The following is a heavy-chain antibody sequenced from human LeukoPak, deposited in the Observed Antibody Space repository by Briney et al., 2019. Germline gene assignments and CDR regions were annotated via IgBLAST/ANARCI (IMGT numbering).Heavy chain of an antibody. Sequence: KASETLSLTCTVSGVSISSTRYYWAWIRQPPGKGLEWIGSIYYSGSTYYNPSLKSRVTISIDTSKNQFSLKLSSVTAADTAVYYCARTRAGQLYYYYMDVWGKGTTVTISS. CDR3: ARTRAGQLYYYYMDV. V-gene: IGHV4-39*01. J-gene: IGHJ6*03. CDR1: GVSISSTRYY. D-gene: IGHD1-1*01. CDR2: IYYSGST.